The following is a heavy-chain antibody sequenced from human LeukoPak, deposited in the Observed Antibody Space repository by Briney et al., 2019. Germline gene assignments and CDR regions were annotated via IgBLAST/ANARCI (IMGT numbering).Heavy chain of an antibody. CDR3: SREAIVAAHWFDP. D-gene: IGHD2-15*01. CDR2: IRSKAYGGTT. J-gene: IGHJ5*02. CDR1: GFTFSDYY. V-gene: IGHV3-49*03. Sequence: GGSLRLSCAASGFTFSDYYMSWIRQAPGKGLEWVGFIRSKAYGGTTEYAASVKGRFIISRDDSKSTAYLQMNSLKTDDTAVYYCSREAIVAAHWFDPWGQGTLVTVSS.